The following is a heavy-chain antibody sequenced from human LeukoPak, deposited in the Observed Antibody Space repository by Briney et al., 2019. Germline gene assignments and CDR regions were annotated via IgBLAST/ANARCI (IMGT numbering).Heavy chain of an antibody. Sequence: SVKVSCKASGGTFSSYAISWVRQAPGQGLEWMGGIIPIFGTANYAQKFQSRVTITADKSTSTAYMELSSLRSEDTAVYYCARASVLYCSGGSCYFDPWGQGTLVTVSS. CDR2: IIPIFGTA. CDR3: ARASVLYCSGGSCYFDP. CDR1: GGTFSSYA. V-gene: IGHV1-69*06. J-gene: IGHJ5*02. D-gene: IGHD2-15*01.